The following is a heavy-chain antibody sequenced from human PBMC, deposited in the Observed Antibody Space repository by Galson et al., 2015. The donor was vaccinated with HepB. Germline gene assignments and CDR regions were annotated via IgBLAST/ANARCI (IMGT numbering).Heavy chain of an antibody. CDR3: ARGAFVVVLGATQNNWFDP. CDR2: INPYSGGT. J-gene: IGHJ5*02. Sequence: SVKVSCKASRYTFTAYYIHWVRQAPGHGLEWMGRINPYSGGTNYAQKFQGRVTMTRDTSISTVYMELSRLRSDDTAVYYCARGAFVVVLGATQNNWFDPWGQGTLVTVSS. CDR1: RYTFTAYY. V-gene: IGHV1-2*06. D-gene: IGHD2-15*01.